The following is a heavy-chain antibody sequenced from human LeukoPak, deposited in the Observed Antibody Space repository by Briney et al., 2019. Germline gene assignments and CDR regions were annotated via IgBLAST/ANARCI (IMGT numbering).Heavy chain of an antibody. Sequence: GGSLRLSCAASGFTFSSYAMSWVRQAPGKGLEWVSAISGSGGSTYSADSVTGRFTISRDNSKNTLYLQMNSLRAEYTAVYYCAKVRMVVVVPAAIDYWGQGTLVTVSS. J-gene: IGHJ4*02. CDR3: AKVRMVVVVPAAIDY. V-gene: IGHV3-23*01. CDR2: ISGSGGST. D-gene: IGHD2-2*01. CDR1: GFTFSSYA.